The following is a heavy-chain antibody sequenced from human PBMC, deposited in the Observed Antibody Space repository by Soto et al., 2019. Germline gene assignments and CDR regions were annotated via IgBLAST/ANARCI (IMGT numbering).Heavy chain of an antibody. CDR1: GFTLRDYS. CDR2: ISTSSSYI. D-gene: IGHD3-3*01. J-gene: IGHJ6*02. CDR3: TKRRNVLRFWEWSSGMEV. Sequence: GGSLRLSCAASGFTLRDYSMSWVRQAPGKGLEWVSSISTSSSYIYYADSLKGRFTISRDNAKNSLYLQMTSLRSEDTAVYYCTKRRNVLRFWEWSSGMEVWGQGATVTVSS. V-gene: IGHV3-21*01.